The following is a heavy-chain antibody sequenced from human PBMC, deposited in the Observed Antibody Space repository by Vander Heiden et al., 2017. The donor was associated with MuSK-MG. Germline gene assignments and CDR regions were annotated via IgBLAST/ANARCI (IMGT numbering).Heavy chain of an antibody. D-gene: IGHD3-10*01. Sequence: EVQLLESGGGLVQPGGSLRLSCAASGFIFTTYGMTWVRQAPGKGLELVSSISGSGGTTNYADSVKGRFTISRDNAINTLYLQINSLRAEDTAVYYCATRSGTYHILDYWGQGILVTVSS. CDR2: ISGSGGTT. V-gene: IGHV3-23*01. J-gene: IGHJ4*02. CDR1: GFIFTTYG. CDR3: ATRSGTYHILDY.